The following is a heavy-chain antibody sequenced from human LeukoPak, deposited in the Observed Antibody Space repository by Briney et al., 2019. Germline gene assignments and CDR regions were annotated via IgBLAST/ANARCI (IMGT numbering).Heavy chain of an antibody. Sequence: PGGSLRLSCAASGFTFSSYAMSWVRQAPGKGLEWVPAISGSGGSTYYADSVKGRFTISRDNSKNTLYLQMNSLRAEDTAVYYCAKDLSVRFLEWLRGYYYGMDVWGQGTTVTVSS. CDR1: GFTFSSYA. D-gene: IGHD3-3*01. V-gene: IGHV3-23*01. J-gene: IGHJ6*02. CDR3: AKDLSVRFLEWLRGYYYGMDV. CDR2: ISGSGGST.